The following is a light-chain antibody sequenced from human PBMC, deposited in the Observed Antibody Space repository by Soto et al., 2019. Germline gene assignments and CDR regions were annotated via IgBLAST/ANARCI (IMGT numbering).Light chain of an antibody. Sequence: EIVLTQSPGTLSLSPGERATLSCRASQSVSNNYLAWYQQKPGQAPRLLIYGASSRATGIPARFSGSGSGTDFTLTISSLEPEDFATYYCQQYYSYLRTFGQGTKVDIK. CDR3: QQYYSYLRT. J-gene: IGKJ1*01. V-gene: IGKV3-20*01. CDR2: GAS. CDR1: QSVSNNY.